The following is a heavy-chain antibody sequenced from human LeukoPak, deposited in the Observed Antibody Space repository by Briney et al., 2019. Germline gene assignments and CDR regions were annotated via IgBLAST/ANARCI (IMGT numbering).Heavy chain of an antibody. D-gene: IGHD3-3*01. Sequence: VASVKVSCKASGYTFTSYGISWVRQAPGQGLEWMGWISAYNGNTNYAQKLQGRVTITTDESTSTAYMELSSLRSEDTAVYYCARDSPAYDFTDYWGQGTLVTVSS. V-gene: IGHV1-18*01. CDR2: ISAYNGNT. CDR3: ARDSPAYDFTDY. CDR1: GYTFTSYG. J-gene: IGHJ4*02.